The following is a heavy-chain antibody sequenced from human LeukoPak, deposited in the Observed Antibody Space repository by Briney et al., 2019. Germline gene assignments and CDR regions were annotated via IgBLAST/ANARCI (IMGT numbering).Heavy chain of an antibody. D-gene: IGHD2-21*01. CDR1: GYTFTGYY. Sequence: ASVKVSCKASGYTFTGYYMHRVRQAPGQGLEWMGWINPNSGGTNYAQKFQGRVTMTRDTSISTAYMELSRLRSDDTAVYYCARLFWSTSPFDYWGQGTLVTVSS. CDR2: INPNSGGT. V-gene: IGHV1-2*02. J-gene: IGHJ4*02. CDR3: ARLFWSTSPFDY.